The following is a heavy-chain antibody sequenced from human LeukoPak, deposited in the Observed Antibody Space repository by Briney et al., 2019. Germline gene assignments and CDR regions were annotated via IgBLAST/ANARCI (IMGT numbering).Heavy chain of an antibody. Sequence: ASVKVSCKASGYTFTGYYMHWVRQAPGQGLEWMGWINPNSGGTNYAQKFQGRVTMTRDTSISTAYMELSRLRSDDMAVYYCARDLGAAHQLFDYWGQGTLVTVSS. V-gene: IGHV1-2*02. CDR3: ARDLGAAHQLFDY. D-gene: IGHD6-13*01. CDR1: GYTFTGYY. CDR2: INPNSGGT. J-gene: IGHJ4*02.